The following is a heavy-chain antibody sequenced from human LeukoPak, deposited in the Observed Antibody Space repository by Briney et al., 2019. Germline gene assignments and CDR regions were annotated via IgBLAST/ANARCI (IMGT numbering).Heavy chain of an antibody. D-gene: IGHD6-19*01. CDR2: MYYSGST. CDR3: ARVGYSSGWFSYYFDY. V-gene: IGHV4-30-4*07. CDR1: GGSISSGGYS. Sequence: SETLSLTCAVSGGSISSGGYSWSWIRQPPGKGLEWIGSMYYSGSTYYNPSLKSRVTISVDTSKNQFSLQLSSVTAADTAVYYCARVGYSSGWFSYYFDYWGQGSQVTVSS. J-gene: IGHJ4*02.